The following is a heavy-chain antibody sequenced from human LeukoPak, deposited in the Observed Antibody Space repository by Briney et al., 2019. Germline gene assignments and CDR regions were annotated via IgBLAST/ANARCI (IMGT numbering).Heavy chain of an antibody. J-gene: IGHJ4*02. V-gene: IGHV4-59*01. CDR1: GGSISSYY. CDR2: IYYSGST. D-gene: IGHD3-22*01. CDR3: AREDDSSGYYFDY. Sequence: PSETLSLTCTVSGGSISSYYWSWIRQPPGKGLEWIGYIYYSGSTNYNPSIKSRVTISVDTSKNQFSLKLSSVTAADTAVYYCAREDDSSGYYFDYWGQGTLVTVSS.